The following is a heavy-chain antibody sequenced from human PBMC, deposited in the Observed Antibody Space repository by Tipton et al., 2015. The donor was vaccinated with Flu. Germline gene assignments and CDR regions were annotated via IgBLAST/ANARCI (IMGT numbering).Heavy chain of an antibody. V-gene: IGHV4-59*13. CDR2: IFYTGNT. Sequence: LSLTCSLSGGSISDYYYTWIRQPPGKGLEWIGSIFYTGNTDYSPSLKSRVTISLDTSKNQFSLELTSMTAADTAVYYCARVNRSWLVPWGQGTLVTVSS. J-gene: IGHJ5*02. CDR1: GGSISDYY. D-gene: IGHD2/OR15-2a*01. CDR3: ARVNRSWLVP.